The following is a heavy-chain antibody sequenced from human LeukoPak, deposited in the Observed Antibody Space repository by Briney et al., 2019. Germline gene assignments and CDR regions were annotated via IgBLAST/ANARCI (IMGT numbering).Heavy chain of an antibody. CDR2: ISGSGGST. V-gene: IGHV3-23*01. D-gene: IGHD4-17*01. CDR1: GFTFSSYA. Sequence: GGSLRLSCAASGFTFSSYAMSWVRQAPGKGLEWVSAISGSGGSTYYADSVKGRFTISRDNSKNTLYLQMNSLRAEDTAVYYCAKSSTVTTRPYYYYGMDVWGQGITVTVSS. CDR3: AKSSTVTTRPYYYYGMDV. J-gene: IGHJ6*02.